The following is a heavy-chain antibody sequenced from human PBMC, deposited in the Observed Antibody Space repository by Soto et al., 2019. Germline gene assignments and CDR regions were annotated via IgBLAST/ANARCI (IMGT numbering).Heavy chain of an antibody. Sequence: QVQLQQWGAGLLKPSETLSLTCAVYGGSFSGYYWSWIRQPPGKGLEWIGKINHSGSTNYNPSLKSRVTTSVDTSKNQLSLKLSSVTAADTAVYYCARSGYLPLTSWGQGTLVTVSS. V-gene: IGHV4-34*02. CDR3: ARSGYLPLTS. CDR1: GGSFSGYY. D-gene: IGHD3-16*02. CDR2: INHSGST. J-gene: IGHJ5*02.